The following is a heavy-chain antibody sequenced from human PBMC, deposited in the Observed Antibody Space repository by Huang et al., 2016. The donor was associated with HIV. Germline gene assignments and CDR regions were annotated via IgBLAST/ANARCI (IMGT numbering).Heavy chain of an antibody. Sequence: VQLVESGGGVVQPGRSLRLACVASGFRLSTYGLHWVRQAPGKGLEWVAVISDDGSNKYYAHSVKCRVTISRDTSENKVYLQMNSLRHEDTAVYYCAKDGADEEWDIDYWGQGTLVTVSS. V-gene: IGHV3-30*18. D-gene: IGHD1-26*01. CDR2: ISDDGSNK. CDR1: GFRLSTYG. J-gene: IGHJ4*02. CDR3: AKDGADEEWDIDY.